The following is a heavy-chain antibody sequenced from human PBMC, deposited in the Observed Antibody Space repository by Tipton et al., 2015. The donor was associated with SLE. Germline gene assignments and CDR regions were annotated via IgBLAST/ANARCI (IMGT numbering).Heavy chain of an antibody. CDR2: FLAYSRDNE. CDR1: GFAFSNYG. CDR3: ARDYYDSSGYYYYYYYGMDV. Sequence: RSLRLSCAASGFAFSNYGMHWVRQAPGKGLEWVAVFLAYSRDNEYYADSVKGRFTISRDNSKNTLYLQMNSLRAEDTAVYYCARDYYDSSGYYYYYYYGMDVWGQGTTVTVSS. J-gene: IGHJ6*02. D-gene: IGHD3-22*01. V-gene: IGHV3-30*03.